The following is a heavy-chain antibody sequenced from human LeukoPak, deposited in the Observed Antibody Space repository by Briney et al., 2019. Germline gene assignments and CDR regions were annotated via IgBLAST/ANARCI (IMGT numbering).Heavy chain of an antibody. CDR1: GYTFTSYD. CDR2: MNPNSGNT. V-gene: IGHV1-8*01. D-gene: IGHD4-23*01. Sequence: ASVKVSCKASGYTFTSYDINWARQATGQGLEWMGWMNPNSGNTGYAQKFQGRVTMTRNTSISTAYMELSSLRSEDTAVYYCARGRTSGGNSAYFDYWGQGTLVTVSS. J-gene: IGHJ4*02. CDR3: ARGRTSGGNSAYFDY.